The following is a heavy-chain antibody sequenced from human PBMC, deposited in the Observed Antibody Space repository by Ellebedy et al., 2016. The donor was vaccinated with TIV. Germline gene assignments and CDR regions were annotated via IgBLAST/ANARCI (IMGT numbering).Heavy chain of an antibody. V-gene: IGHV4-34*01. CDR1: GGSFSGYY. Sequence: SETLSLXCAVYGGSFSGYYWSWIRQPPGKGLEWIGEINHSGSTNYNPSLKSRVTISVDTSKNQFSLKLSSVTAADTAVYYCARVGARVGHHPSYYYYMDVWGKGTTVTVSS. CDR3: ARVGARVGHHPSYYYYMDV. CDR2: INHSGST. J-gene: IGHJ6*03.